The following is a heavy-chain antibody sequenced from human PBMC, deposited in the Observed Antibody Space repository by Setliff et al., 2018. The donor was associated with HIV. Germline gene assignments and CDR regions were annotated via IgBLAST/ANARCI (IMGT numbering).Heavy chain of an antibody. CDR2: IWYDGSNK. J-gene: IGHJ4*02. Sequence: PGGSLRLSCAASGFTFSSYGMHWVRKAPGRVLEWVAVIWYDGSNKYYADSVKGRFTISRDNSKNTLYLQMNSLRAEDTAVYYCARVESYGDYVDYWGQGTLVTVSS. D-gene: IGHD4-17*01. V-gene: IGHV3-33*01. CDR1: GFTFSSYG. CDR3: ARVESYGDYVDY.